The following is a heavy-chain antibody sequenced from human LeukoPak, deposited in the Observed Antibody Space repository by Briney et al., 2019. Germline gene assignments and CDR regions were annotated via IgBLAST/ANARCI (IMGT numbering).Heavy chain of an antibody. Sequence: PGGSLRLSCTVSGFTLSSYEMSWIRQAPGKGLEWVSSVDYSADSTHYADSVMGRFTISRDNSKNTLYLQLNSLRAEDTAVYYCARDKWGATYAFDIWGQGTMVTVSS. CDR1: GFTLSSYE. J-gene: IGHJ3*02. CDR2: VDYSADST. CDR3: ARDKWGATYAFDI. V-gene: IGHV3-23*01. D-gene: IGHD5-12*01.